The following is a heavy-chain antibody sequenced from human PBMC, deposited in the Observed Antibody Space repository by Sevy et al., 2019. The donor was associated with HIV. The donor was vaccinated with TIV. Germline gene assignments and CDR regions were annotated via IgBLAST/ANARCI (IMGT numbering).Heavy chain of an antibody. CDR1: AFTFSTYG. CDR2: ISFDGSHK. D-gene: IGHD3-3*01. Sequence: GGSLRLSCVASAFTFSTYGMHWVRQAPGKGLEWVSVISFDGSHKYYADSVKGRCTVSRDNSKNTLNLQMNSLRAEDTAVYYCARDPSPHLLYSDFWSGYSGMDVWGQGTTVTVSS. V-gene: IGHV3-30*03. J-gene: IGHJ6*02. CDR3: ARDPSPHLLYSDFWSGYSGMDV.